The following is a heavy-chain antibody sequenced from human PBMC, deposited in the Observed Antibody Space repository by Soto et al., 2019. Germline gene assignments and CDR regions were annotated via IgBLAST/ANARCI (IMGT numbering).Heavy chain of an antibody. Sequence: QLQLRESGSGLVKPSQTLSLTCAVSGGSISSGGYSWSWIRQPPGKGLEWIGYIYHSGSTYYNPALKSRVTISVDRSKNQFSLKLSSVTAADTAVYYCARGNVVAIDYWGQGTLVTVSS. CDR3: ARGNVVAIDY. J-gene: IGHJ4*02. D-gene: IGHD2-21*01. CDR1: GGSISSGGYS. CDR2: IYHSGST. V-gene: IGHV4-30-2*01.